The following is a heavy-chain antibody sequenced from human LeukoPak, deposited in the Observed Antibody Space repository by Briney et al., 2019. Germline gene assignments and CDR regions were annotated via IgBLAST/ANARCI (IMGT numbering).Heavy chain of an antibody. CDR2: ISSSGSTM. J-gene: IGHJ4*02. Sequence: GGSLRLSCAASGFTFSSYEMNWVRQAPGKGLEWVSYISSSGSTMYYADSVKGRFTISRDNAKSSLYLQMNSLRAEDTAVYYCARDNYDSSGYYFDWGQGTLVTVSS. CDR1: GFTFSSYE. CDR3: ARDNYDSSGYYFD. V-gene: IGHV3-48*03. D-gene: IGHD3-22*01.